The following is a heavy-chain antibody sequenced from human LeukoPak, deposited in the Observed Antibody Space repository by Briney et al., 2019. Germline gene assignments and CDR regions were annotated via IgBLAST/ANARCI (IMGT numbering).Heavy chain of an antibody. CDR2: IYYSGST. CDR1: GGSISSSSYY. J-gene: IGHJ3*02. Sequence: SETLSLTCTVSGGSISSSSYYWGWIRQPPGKGLEWIGSIYYSGSTYYNPFLKSRVTISVDTSKNQFSLKLSSVTAADTAVYYCAREGRITMVRGVGTFDIWGQGTMVTVSS. V-gene: IGHV4-39*01. CDR3: AREGRITMVRGVGTFDI. D-gene: IGHD3-10*01.